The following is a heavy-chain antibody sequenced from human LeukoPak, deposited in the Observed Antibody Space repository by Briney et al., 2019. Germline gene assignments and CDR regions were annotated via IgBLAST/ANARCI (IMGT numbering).Heavy chain of an antibody. CDR1: GFTFSNAW. CDR2: ISSSSSYI. CDR3: ARLPSLYDSSGYYQIDY. D-gene: IGHD3-22*01. V-gene: IGHV3-21*01. J-gene: IGHJ4*02. Sequence: GGSLRLSCAASGFTFSNAWMNWVRQAPGKGLEWVSSISSSSSYIYYADSVKGRFTISRDNAKNSLYLQMNSLRAEDTAVYYCARLPSLYDSSGYYQIDYWGQGTLVTVSS.